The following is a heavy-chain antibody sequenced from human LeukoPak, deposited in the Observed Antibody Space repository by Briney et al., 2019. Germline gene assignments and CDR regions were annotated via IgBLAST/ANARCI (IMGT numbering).Heavy chain of an antibody. D-gene: IGHD4-17*01. V-gene: IGHV1-8*01. J-gene: IGHJ4*02. Sequence: ASVKVSCKASGYTFTSYGISWVRQATGQGLEWMGWMNPNSGNTGYAQKFQGRVTMTRNTSISTAYMELSSLRSEDTAVYYCARGRNDYGDAPLDYWGQGTLVTVSS. CDR2: MNPNSGNT. CDR1: GYTFTSYG. CDR3: ARGRNDYGDAPLDY.